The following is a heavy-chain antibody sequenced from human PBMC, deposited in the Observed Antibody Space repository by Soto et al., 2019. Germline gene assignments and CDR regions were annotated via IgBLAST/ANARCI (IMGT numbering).Heavy chain of an antibody. D-gene: IGHD3-3*01. Sequence: PSETLSLTCTVSGGSISSYYWSWIRQPPGKGLEWIGYIYYSGSTNYSPSLKSRVTISVDTSKNQFSLKLSSVTAADTAVYYCARDLLLGSTRDLNTKGSGYYTYYYYGMDVWGQGTTVTVSS. J-gene: IGHJ6*02. V-gene: IGHV4-59*01. CDR2: IYYSGST. CDR1: GGSISSYY. CDR3: ARDLLLGSTRDLNTKGSGYYTYYYYGMDV.